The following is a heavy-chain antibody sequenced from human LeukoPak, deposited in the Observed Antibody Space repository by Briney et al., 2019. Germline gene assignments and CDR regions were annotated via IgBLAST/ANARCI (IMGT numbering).Heavy chain of an antibody. D-gene: IGHD6-13*01. Sequence: ASVKVSCKASGGIFSSYTISWVRQAPGQGLEWMGWMNRNSGNTGYAQKFQGRVTMTRNTSISTAYMELSSLRSEDTAVYYCARGGTGGSSWYDVVRENWFDPWGQGTLVTVSS. CDR1: GGIFSSYT. CDR2: MNRNSGNT. J-gene: IGHJ5*02. V-gene: IGHV1-8*02. CDR3: ARGGTGGSSWYDVVRENWFDP.